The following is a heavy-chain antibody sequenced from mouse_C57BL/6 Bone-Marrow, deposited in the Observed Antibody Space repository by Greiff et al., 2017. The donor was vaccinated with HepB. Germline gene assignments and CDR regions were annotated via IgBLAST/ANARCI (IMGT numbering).Heavy chain of an antibody. Sequence: EVKLVESGGGLVQSGRSLRLSCATSGFTFSDFYMEWVRQAPGKGLEWIAASRNKANDYTTEYSASVKGRFIVSRDTSQSILYLQMNALRAEDTAIYYCARDGITTVPYWYFDVWGTGTTVTVSS. CDR2: SRNKANDYTT. J-gene: IGHJ1*03. CDR3: ARDGITTVPYWYFDV. V-gene: IGHV7-1*01. CDR1: GFTFSDFY. D-gene: IGHD1-1*01.